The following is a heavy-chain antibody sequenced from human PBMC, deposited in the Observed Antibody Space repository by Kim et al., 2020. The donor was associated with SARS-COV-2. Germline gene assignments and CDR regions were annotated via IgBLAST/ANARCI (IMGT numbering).Heavy chain of an antibody. Sequence: SETLSLTCAVYGGSLNNYYWSWIRQSPGKGLEWIGETNDSGSTNYNPSLKSRVTISVDSSKSQFSLNLNSVTVADTAVYYCARQQYYYYGLDVWGQGTTVTVSS. CDR2: TNDSGST. V-gene: IGHV4-34*01. CDR3: ARQQYYYYGLDV. D-gene: IGHD6-13*01. CDR1: GGSLNNYY. J-gene: IGHJ6*02.